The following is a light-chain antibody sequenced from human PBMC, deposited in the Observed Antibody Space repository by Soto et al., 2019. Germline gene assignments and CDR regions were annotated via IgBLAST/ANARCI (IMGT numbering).Light chain of an antibody. CDR2: EVS. V-gene: IGLV2-14*01. Sequence: QSVLTQPASVSGSPGQSITISCTGTSSDVGGYNYVSWYQQHPGKAPKLMIYEVSNRPSGVSNRFSGSKSGNTASLTISGLRPEDEADYYCVAWDDNLSSRVFGGGTQLTVL. CDR1: SSDVGGYNY. J-gene: IGLJ3*02. CDR3: VAWDDNLSSRV.